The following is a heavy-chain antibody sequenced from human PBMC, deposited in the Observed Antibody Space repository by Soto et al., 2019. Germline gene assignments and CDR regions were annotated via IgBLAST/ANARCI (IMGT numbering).Heavy chain of an antibody. V-gene: IGHV4-38-2*02. J-gene: IGHJ4*02. Sequence: SETLSLTCAVSGYSIRGGYYWGWIRQAPGKGLEWIGSIYRSGKTYYSPSLQSRVTISVDTSKNQFSLKLSSVTAADTAVYFCARDELLYYFDFWGRGTLVTVSS. CDR3: ARDELLYYFDF. D-gene: IGHD1-7*01. CDR1: GYSIRGGYY. CDR2: IYRSGKT.